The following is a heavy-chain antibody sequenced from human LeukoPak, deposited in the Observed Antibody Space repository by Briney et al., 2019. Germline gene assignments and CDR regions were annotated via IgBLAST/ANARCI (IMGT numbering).Heavy chain of an antibody. CDR3: ARGSPDGAHYYDASGYRGGVDY. CDR2: LSYDGNRK. J-gene: IGHJ4*02. V-gene: IGHV3-30-3*01. Sequence: GRSLRLSCAASGFTFSPYAMHWVRQAPGKGLEWVAVLSYDGNRKYYADSVKGRFTISRDNSKNTLFLQMNSLRAEDTAVYYCARGSPDGAHYYDASGYRGGVDYWGQGTLVTVSS. D-gene: IGHD3-22*01. CDR1: GFTFSPYA.